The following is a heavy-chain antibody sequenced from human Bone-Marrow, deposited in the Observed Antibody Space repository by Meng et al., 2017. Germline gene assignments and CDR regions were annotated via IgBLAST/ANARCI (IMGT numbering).Heavy chain of an antibody. V-gene: IGHV3-30*01. CDR2: ISYDGSNK. CDR1: GFTFSSYA. J-gene: IGHJ6*02. D-gene: IGHD6-13*01. CDR3: ARGIPGIAAAGPEYYYYYGMDV. Sequence: GESLKISCAASGFTFSSYAMHWVRQAPGKGLEWVAVISYDGSNKYYADSGKGRFTISRDNSKNTLYLQMNSLRAEDPAVYYRARGIPGIAAAGPEYYYYYGMDVWGQGTTVTVSS.